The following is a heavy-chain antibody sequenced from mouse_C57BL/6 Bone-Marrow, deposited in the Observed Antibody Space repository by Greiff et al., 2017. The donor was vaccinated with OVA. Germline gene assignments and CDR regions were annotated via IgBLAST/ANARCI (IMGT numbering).Heavy chain of an antibody. CDR3: TREGYDLGYFDY. CDR2: ISSGGDYI. J-gene: IGHJ2*01. D-gene: IGHD2-4*01. CDR1: GFTFSSYA. V-gene: IGHV5-9-1*02. Sequence: EVKLMESGEGLVKPGGSLKLSCAASGFTFSSYAMSWVRQTPEKRLEWVAYISSGGDYIYYADTVKGRFTISRDNARNTLYLQMSSLKSEDTAMYYCTREGYDLGYFDYWGQGTTLTVPS.